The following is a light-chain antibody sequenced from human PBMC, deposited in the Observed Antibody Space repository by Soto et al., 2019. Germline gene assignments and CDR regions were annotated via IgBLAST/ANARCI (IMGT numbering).Light chain of an antibody. CDR3: QQYKGYSSWP. J-gene: IGKJ1*01. Sequence: DIQMTQSPSTLSAPVGDRVIITCRASESVTRRLAWYQQRPGEAPKVLIRDGTTLHRGVPSRISGCGSGTEFTLTISSLQPDDFATYYCQQYKGYSSWPFGQGTKVDIK. V-gene: IGKV1-5*01. CDR2: DGT. CDR1: ESVTRR.